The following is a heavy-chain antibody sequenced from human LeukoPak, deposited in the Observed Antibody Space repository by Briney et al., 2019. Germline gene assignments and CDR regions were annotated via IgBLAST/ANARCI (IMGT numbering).Heavy chain of an antibody. D-gene: IGHD3-22*01. CDR1: GFTFSRYG. V-gene: IGHV3-23*01. CDR2: IGGGGVST. CDR3: AKHPSGYYYDLFDY. J-gene: IGHJ4*02. Sequence: SGGVPRLSCAASGFTFSRYGMSWVRQAPGKGLEWVSSIGGGGVSTYFADSVKGRFTISRDNSKNTLYLHMNNLRAEDTAVYYCAKHPSGYYYDLFDYWGQGTLVTVSS.